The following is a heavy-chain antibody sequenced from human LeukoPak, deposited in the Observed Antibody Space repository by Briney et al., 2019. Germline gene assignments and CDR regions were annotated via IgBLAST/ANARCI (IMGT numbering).Heavy chain of an antibody. CDR3: TRGQPWLPH. CDR1: GYTFTSYA. D-gene: IGHD5-24*01. J-gene: IGHJ4*02. Sequence: ASVKVSCKASGYTFTSYAMNWVRQAPGQGLEWMGWINTNTETPTYAQGFTGRFVFSLDPSVSTAYLQISSLEAYDTAVYYCTRGQPWLPHWGQGSLVTVSS. V-gene: IGHV7-4-1*02. CDR2: INTNTETP.